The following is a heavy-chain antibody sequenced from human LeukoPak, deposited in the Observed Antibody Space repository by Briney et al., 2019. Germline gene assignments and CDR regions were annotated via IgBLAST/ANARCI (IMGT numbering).Heavy chain of an antibody. V-gene: IGHV3-48*03. CDR1: GFTFSSYE. CDR3: AGNYYDTSTYRDY. CDR2: ISSSGSDI. D-gene: IGHD3-22*01. Sequence: GGSLRLSCAASGFTFSSYEMNWVSQAPGKGLEWVSSISSSGSDIYYADSVKGRFTISRDSAKNSLYLQMNSLRAEDTAVYYCAGNYYDTSTYRDYWGQGTLVTVSS. J-gene: IGHJ4*02.